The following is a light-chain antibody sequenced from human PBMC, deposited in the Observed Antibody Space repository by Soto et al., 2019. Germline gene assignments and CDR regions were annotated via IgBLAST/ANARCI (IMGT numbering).Light chain of an antibody. V-gene: IGKV3-20*01. Sequence: DIVLTQSPGTLSLSPGERATLSCRASQSVSSNYLAWYQQKPGQAPRLLIHGASTRATGVPDRFSGSGSGTDFTLTISRLEPEDFAVYHCQQNGSLSWTFGQGTKVEIK. CDR3: QQNGSLSWT. CDR2: GAS. J-gene: IGKJ1*01. CDR1: QSVSSNY.